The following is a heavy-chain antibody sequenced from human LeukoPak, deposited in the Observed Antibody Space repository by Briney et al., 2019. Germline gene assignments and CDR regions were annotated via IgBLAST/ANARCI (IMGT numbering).Heavy chain of an antibody. Sequence: ASVKVPCKASGYTFTGYYMHWVRQAPGQGLEWMGRINPNSGGTNYAQKFQGRVTMTRDTSISTAYMELSRLRSDDTAVYYCARLDYYDSSGYPYLTYWGQGTLVTVSS. CDR3: ARLDYYDSSGYPYLTY. V-gene: IGHV1-2*06. D-gene: IGHD3-22*01. CDR2: INPNSGGT. CDR1: GYTFTGYY. J-gene: IGHJ4*02.